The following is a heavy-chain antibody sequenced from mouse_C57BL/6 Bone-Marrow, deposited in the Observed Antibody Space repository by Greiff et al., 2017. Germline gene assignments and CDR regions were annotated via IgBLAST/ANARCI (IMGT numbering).Heavy chain of an antibody. CDR2: ISDGGSYT. Sequence: EVQLVESGGGLVKPGGSLKLSCAASGFTFSSYAMSWVRQTPEKRLEWVATISDGGSYTYYPDNVKGRFTISRDNAKNNLYLQMSHLKSEDTAMYYCARDPASVYAMDYWGQGTSVTVSS. CDR3: ARDPASVYAMDY. J-gene: IGHJ4*01. D-gene: IGHD3-2*02. V-gene: IGHV5-4*01. CDR1: GFTFSSYA.